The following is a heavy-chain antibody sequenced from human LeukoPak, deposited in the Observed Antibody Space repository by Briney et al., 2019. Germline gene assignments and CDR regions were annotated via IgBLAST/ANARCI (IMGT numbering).Heavy chain of an antibody. D-gene: IGHD6-13*01. J-gene: IGHJ4*02. Sequence: SETLSLTCTVSGGSISSGSYYWSWIRQPAGKGLEWIGRIYTSGSTNYNPSLKSRVTISVDTSKNQFSLKLSSVTAADTAVYYCARDNIAAAGELYGGQGTLVTVSS. CDR3: ARDNIAAAGELY. CDR2: IYTSGST. V-gene: IGHV4-61*02. CDR1: GGSISSGSYY.